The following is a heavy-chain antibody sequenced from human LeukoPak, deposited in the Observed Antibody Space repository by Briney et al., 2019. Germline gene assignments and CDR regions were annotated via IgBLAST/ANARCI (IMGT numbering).Heavy chain of an antibody. D-gene: IGHD5-12*01. V-gene: IGHV3-48*01. CDR1: GFTFSSYS. Sequence: GGSLRLSCAASGFTFSSYSMLWVRQAPGKGLEWVSYISSSSSTIYYADSVKGRFTISRDNFKNTLYLQMNSLRAEDTAVYHCAKARVEINDYFYMDVWGKGTTVTVSS. J-gene: IGHJ6*03. CDR2: ISSSSSTI. CDR3: AKARVEINDYFYMDV.